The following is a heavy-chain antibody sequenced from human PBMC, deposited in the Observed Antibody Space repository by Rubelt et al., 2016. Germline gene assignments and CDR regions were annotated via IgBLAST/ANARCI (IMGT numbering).Heavy chain of an antibody. CDR3: SRAGSYRFDY. CDR1: GFTFSSYA. V-gene: IGHV3-23*01. Sequence: EVQLLESGGGLVQPGGSLRLSCAASGFTFSSYAMSWVRQAPGKGLEGVSRINEDGSIINYADSVKGRFTISRDNARSTLLLQMDSLRADDTAVYYCSRAGSYRFDYWGQGTLVTVSS. J-gene: IGHJ4*02. CDR2: INEDGSII. D-gene: IGHD3-10*01.